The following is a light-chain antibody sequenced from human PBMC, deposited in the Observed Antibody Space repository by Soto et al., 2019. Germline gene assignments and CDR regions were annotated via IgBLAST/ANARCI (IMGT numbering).Light chain of an antibody. CDR3: QQRSSWPRT. J-gene: IGKJ1*01. CDR2: DAS. V-gene: IGKV3-11*01. CDR1: QSVSSY. Sequence: EIVLTQSPATLSLSPGERATLSCRASQSVSSYLAWYQQKPGQVPRLVIYDASNRATGIPGRFSGSGSGTDFPLTISILEPEDFGVYYCQQRSSWPRTFGQGTKVEIK.